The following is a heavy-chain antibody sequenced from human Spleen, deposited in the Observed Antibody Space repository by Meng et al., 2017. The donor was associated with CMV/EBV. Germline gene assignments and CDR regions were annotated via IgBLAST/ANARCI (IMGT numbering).Heavy chain of an antibody. CDR1: GGSFSGYY. CDR3: ARGLRGIVVVSAASNWFDP. J-gene: IGHJ5*02. Sequence: GSLRLSCAVYGGSFSGYYWSWIRQPPGKGLEWIGEINHSGSTNYNPSLKSRVTISIDTSKNQFSLKLTSVTAADTAVYYCARGLRGIVVVSAASNWFDPWGQGTLVTVSS. CDR2: INHSGST. V-gene: IGHV4-34*01. D-gene: IGHD2-2*01.